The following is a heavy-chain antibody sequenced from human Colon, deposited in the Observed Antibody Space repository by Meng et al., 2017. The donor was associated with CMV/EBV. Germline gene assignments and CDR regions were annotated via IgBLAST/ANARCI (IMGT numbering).Heavy chain of an antibody. J-gene: IGHJ6*02. D-gene: IGHD6-13*01. CDR2: INTLENSI. Sequence: GESLKISCVASGFTFSNYEMNWVRQAPGKGLEWVAYINTLENSIFYADSVKGRFTISRDNAKNALHLQMNSLRVEDSAIYYCARTPGSSPAGRDGMDVWGQETTVTVSS. V-gene: IGHV3-48*03. CDR1: GFTFSNYE. CDR3: ARTPGSSPAGRDGMDV.